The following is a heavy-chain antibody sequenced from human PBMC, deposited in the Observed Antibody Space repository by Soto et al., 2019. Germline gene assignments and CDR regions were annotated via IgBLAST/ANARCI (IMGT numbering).Heavy chain of an antibody. J-gene: IGHJ6*02. Sequence: SETLSLTCTVSGGSISSYYWSWIRQPPGKGLEWIGYIYYSGSTNYNPSLKSRVTISVDTSKNQFSLKLSSVTAADTAVYYCARGSSIAGPYYGMDVWGQGTTVTVSS. CDR1: GGSISSYY. V-gene: IGHV4-59*12. CDR2: IYYSGST. D-gene: IGHD6-6*01. CDR3: ARGSSIAGPYYGMDV.